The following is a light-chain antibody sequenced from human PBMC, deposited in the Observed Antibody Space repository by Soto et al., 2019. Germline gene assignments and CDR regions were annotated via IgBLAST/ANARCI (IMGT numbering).Light chain of an antibody. CDR2: EVS. CDR3: SSYAGSNEGV. Sequence: QSVLTQPPSASGSPGQSVTISCTGTSSDVGGYNYVSWYQQYPGKAPKLMIYEVSKRPSGVPDRFSGSKSGNTASLTVSGRQAEDEADYYCSSYAGSNEGVFGTGTKVTVL. J-gene: IGLJ1*01. V-gene: IGLV2-8*01. CDR1: SSDVGGYNY.